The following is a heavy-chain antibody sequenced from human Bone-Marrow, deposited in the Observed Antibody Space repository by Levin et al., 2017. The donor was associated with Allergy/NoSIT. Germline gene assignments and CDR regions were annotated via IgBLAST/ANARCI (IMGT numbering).Heavy chain of an antibody. Sequence: SETLSLTCTVSGDSISSGYYYWSWIRQPPGKGLEWIGYIYHSGSTYYNPSLKSRVSISVDTSKNQFSLNLISVTAADTAIYYCARDDCLNINCYVPDVWGQGTTVTVSS. D-gene: IGHD3-16*01. V-gene: IGHV4-30-4*01. CDR2: IYHSGST. J-gene: IGHJ6*02. CDR1: GDSISSGYYY. CDR3: ARDDCLNINCYVPDV.